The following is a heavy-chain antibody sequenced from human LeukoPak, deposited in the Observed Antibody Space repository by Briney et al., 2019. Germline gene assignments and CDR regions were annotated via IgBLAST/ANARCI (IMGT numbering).Heavy chain of an antibody. J-gene: IGHJ4*02. CDR1: GGSISSGSYY. V-gene: IGHV4-61*02. CDR2: IYTSGST. Sequence: SETLSLTCTVSGGSISSGSYYWSWIRQPAGKGLEWIGRIYTSGSTNYNPSLKSRVTISVDTSKNQFSLKLSSVTAADTAVYYCARGWVFDDSSGYYYDYWGQGTLVTVSS. D-gene: IGHD3-22*01. CDR3: ARGWVFDDSSGYYYDY.